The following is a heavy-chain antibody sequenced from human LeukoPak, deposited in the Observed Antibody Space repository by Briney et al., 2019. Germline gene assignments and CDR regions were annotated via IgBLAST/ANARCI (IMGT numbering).Heavy chain of an antibody. CDR2: IHYSART. CDR3: ARHQDGYGDYFDF. D-gene: IGHD5-24*01. Sequence: SETLSLTCTVSGGSISSYYWSWIRQPPGKGLEWIGYIHYSARTKYDPSLESRVTISVDTTKNQFSLKVSSVMTLEAAIHYCARHQDGYGDYFDFWGQGILVTVSS. V-gene: IGHV4-59*08. J-gene: IGHJ4*02. CDR1: GGSISSYY.